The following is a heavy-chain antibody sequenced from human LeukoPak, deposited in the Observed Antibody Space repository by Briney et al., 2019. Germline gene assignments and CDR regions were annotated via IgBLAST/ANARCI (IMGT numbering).Heavy chain of an antibody. CDR2: INLSGGST. J-gene: IGHJ1*01. CDR3: AREGYCSGASCHSGAHFQH. V-gene: IGHV1-46*01. Sequence: GASVKVSCKASGGTFSSYAISWVRQAPGQGLEWMGIINLSGGSTTYAQKFQGRVTMTRDMSTSTVYMELSSLRSADTAVYYCAREGYCSGASCHSGAHFQHWGQGTLVTVSS. CDR1: GGTFSSYA. D-gene: IGHD2-15*01.